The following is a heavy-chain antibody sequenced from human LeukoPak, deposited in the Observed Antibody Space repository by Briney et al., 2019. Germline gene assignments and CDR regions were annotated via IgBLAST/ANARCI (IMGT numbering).Heavy chain of an antibody. CDR3: AREVALVVPAAIRYFDY. CDR2: INPSGGST. CDR1: GYTFTSYY. V-gene: IGHV1-46*01. Sequence: ASVKVSCKASGYTFTSYYMHWVRQAPEQGLEWMGIINPSGGSTSYAQKFQGRVTMTRDMSTSTVYMELSSLRSEDTAVYYCAREVALVVPAAIRYFDYWGQGTLVTVSS. D-gene: IGHD2-2*02. J-gene: IGHJ4*02.